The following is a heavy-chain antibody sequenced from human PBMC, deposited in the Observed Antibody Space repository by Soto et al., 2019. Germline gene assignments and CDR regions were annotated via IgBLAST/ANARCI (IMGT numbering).Heavy chain of an antibody. CDR2: IHHSGGS. CDR1: GGSVSNNNW. V-gene: IGHV4-4*02. J-gene: IGHJ4*02. D-gene: IGHD5-12*01. CDR3: TKNSAYALDY. Sequence: QVQLQESGPGLVKPSGTLSLSCAVSGGSVSNNNWWSWVRQSPGNGLEWIGEIHHSGGSSYNPSLESRATVSVEKSKNELSLRLNYVTAADTAVYYCTKNSAYALDYWGLGILVTVSS.